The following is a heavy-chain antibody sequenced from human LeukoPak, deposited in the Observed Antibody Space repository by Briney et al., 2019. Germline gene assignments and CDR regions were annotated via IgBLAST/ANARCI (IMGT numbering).Heavy chain of an antibody. CDR2: IASKADGGAT. V-gene: IGHV3-15*07. Sequence: GGSLRLSCSASGLTVTNAWMNWVRQAPGEGLDWVGRIASKADGGATDYAAPVKGRFTISRDDSKNTLNLQMNSLKTEDTAVYYCTTGIRGDWGQGTLVTVSS. CDR1: GLTVTNAW. J-gene: IGHJ4*02. CDR3: TTGIRGD. D-gene: IGHD3-10*01.